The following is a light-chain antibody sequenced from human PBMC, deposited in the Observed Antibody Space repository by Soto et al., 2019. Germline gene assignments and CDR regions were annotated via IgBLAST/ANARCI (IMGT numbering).Light chain of an antibody. V-gene: IGLV2-23*02. CDR2: EVS. CDR3: CSYAGSSTFHVV. Sequence: QSALTQPASVSGSPGQSITISCTGTSSDVGSYNLVSWYQQHPGKAPKLMIYEVSKRPSGVSNRFSGSKSGNTASLTISGLQAGDEADYYCCSYAGSSTFHVVFGGGTKLTVL. CDR1: SSDVGSYNL. J-gene: IGLJ2*01.